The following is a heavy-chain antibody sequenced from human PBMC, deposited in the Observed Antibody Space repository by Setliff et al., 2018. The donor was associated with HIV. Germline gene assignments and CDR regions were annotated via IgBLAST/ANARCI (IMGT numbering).Heavy chain of an antibody. D-gene: IGHD2-15*01. V-gene: IGHV1-2*02. CDR3: ARECSGGNCFGAFDV. CDR1: GYTFSDYY. CDR2: INPKSGDT. J-gene: IGHJ3*01. Sequence: ASVKVSCKTSGYTFSDYYMHWVRQAPGQGLEWMGWINPKSGDTKYAQKFQGRVTMTRDTSISTVYMELSRLRSDDTAVYYCARECSGGNCFGAFDVWGLGTMVTVSS.